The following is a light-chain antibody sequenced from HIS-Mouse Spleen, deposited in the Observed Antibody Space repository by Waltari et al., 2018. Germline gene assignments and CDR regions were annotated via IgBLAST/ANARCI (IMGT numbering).Light chain of an antibody. CDR1: QSLLHSNGYNY. V-gene: IGKV2-28*01. Sequence: DIVMTQSPLSLPVTPGEPASISCRSSQSLLHSNGYNYLDWYLQKPGKSPQLRIYLGSNRASGVPDRFSGSGSGTDFTLKISRVEAEDVGVYYCMQALQTPFTFGPGTKVDIK. CDR2: LGS. J-gene: IGKJ3*01. CDR3: MQALQTPFT.